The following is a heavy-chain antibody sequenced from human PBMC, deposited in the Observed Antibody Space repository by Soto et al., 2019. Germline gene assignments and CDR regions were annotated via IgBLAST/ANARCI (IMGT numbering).Heavy chain of an antibody. Sequence: GGSLRLSCAASGFTFSSYGMHWVRQAPGKGLEWVAVISYDGSNKYYADSVKGRFTISRDNSKNTLYLQMNSLRAEDTAVYYCAKAGMSGGPDYYYYYGMDVWGQGTTVTVSS. CDR1: GFTFSSYG. J-gene: IGHJ6*02. CDR2: ISYDGSNK. D-gene: IGHD3-10*02. V-gene: IGHV3-30*18. CDR3: AKAGMSGGPDYYYYYGMDV.